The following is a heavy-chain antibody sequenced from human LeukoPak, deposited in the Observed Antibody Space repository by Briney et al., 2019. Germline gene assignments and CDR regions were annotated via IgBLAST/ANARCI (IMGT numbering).Heavy chain of an antibody. J-gene: IGHJ4*02. CDR2: IYYSGST. Sequence: PSETLSLTYTVSGGSISSYYWSWIRQPPGKGLEWSGYIYYSGSTNYNPSLKSRVTISVDTSENQFSLKLSSVTAADTAVYYCARVYSSGPVFDYWGQGTLVTVSS. CDR1: GGSISSYY. D-gene: IGHD6-19*01. V-gene: IGHV4-59*01. CDR3: ARVYSSGPVFDY.